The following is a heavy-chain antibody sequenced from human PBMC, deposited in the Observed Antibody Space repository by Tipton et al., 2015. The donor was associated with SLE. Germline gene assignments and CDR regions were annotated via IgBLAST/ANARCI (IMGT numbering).Heavy chain of an antibody. CDR3: ARRRGSSGWSNNWFDP. J-gene: IGHJ5*02. Sequence: TLSLTCTVSGYSISSGYYWGWIRQPPGKGLEWIGSIYHSGSTYYNPSLKSRVTISVDTSKNQFSLKLSSVTAADTAVYYCARRRGSSGWSNNWFDPWGQGTLVPVSS. CDR2: IYHSGST. CDR1: GYSISSGYY. V-gene: IGHV4-38-2*02. D-gene: IGHD6-19*01.